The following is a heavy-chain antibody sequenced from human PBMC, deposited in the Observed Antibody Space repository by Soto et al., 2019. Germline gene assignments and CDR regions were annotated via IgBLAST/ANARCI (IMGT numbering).Heavy chain of an antibody. J-gene: IGHJ4*02. Sequence: GGSLRLSCAASGFTFSSYAMHWVRQAPGKGLEWVAVISYDGSNKYYADSVKGRLTISRDNSKNTLYLQMNSLRAEDTAVYYCARDPGVDTAMVKLYFDYWGQGILVTVYS. D-gene: IGHD5-18*01. CDR2: ISYDGSNK. V-gene: IGHV3-30-3*01. CDR1: GFTFSSYA. CDR3: ARDPGVDTAMVKLYFDY.